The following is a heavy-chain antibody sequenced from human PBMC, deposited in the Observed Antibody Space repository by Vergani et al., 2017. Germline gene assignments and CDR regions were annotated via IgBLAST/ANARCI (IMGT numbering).Heavy chain of an antibody. Sequence: EVQLLESGGDLVQPGGSLRLSCAASGFTFNHYAMNWVRQAPGKGLEWVSGISGSGGSTYYAGSVKGRVTISRDSSKNTLYLQMNSLSAGDTAVDYCAKANPRNSGYDYLYYYHAMDVWGQGTTVTVSS. V-gene: IGHV3-23*01. CDR1: GFTFNHYA. D-gene: IGHD5-12*01. J-gene: IGHJ6*02. CDR3: AKANPRNSGYDYLYYYHAMDV. CDR2: ISGSGGST.